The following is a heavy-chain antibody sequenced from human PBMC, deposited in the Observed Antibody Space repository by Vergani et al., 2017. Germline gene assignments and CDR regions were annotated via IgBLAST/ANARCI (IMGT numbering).Heavy chain of an antibody. CDR1: GGSVSSGSYY. D-gene: IGHD1-14*01. V-gene: IGHV4-61*01. J-gene: IGHJ4*02. CDR2: IYDSGST. CDR3: ASVASAGNTDEVEEFDY. Sequence: QVQLQESGPGLVKPSETLSLTCTVSGGSVSSGSYYWSWIRQPPGKGLEWIGYIYDSGSTNYNPSLKSRVTISVYTSKNQFSLKLSSVTAADTAVYYCASVASAGNTDEVEEFDYWGQGTLVTVSS.